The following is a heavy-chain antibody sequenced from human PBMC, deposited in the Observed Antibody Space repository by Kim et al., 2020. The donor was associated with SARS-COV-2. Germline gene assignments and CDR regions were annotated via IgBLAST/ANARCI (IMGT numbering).Heavy chain of an antibody. CDR2: IYYSGST. V-gene: IGHV4-39*01. D-gene: IGHD1-26*01. CDR1: GGSISSSSYY. CDR3: ARSGGSPFIGAFDI. J-gene: IGHJ3*02. Sequence: SETLSLTCTVSGGSISSSSYYWGWIRQPPGKGLEWIGSIYYSGSTYYNPSLKSRVTISVDTSKNQFSLKLSSVTAADTAVYYCARSGGSPFIGAFDIWGQETMVTVSS.